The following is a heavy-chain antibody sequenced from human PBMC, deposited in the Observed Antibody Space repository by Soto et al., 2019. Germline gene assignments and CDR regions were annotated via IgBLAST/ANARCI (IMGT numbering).Heavy chain of an antibody. CDR1: GFTFSFCA. CDR3: AKDPPPTFGSDHSFDY. J-gene: IGHJ4*02. D-gene: IGHD1-26*01. CDR2: ISSDGSDE. V-gene: IGHV3-30*18. Sequence: GGSLRLSCAASGFTFSFCAMSWVRQAPGKGLEWVAVISSDGSDEYYADSVKGRFTISRDNSKNTLYLQMNSLRAEATAVYYCAKDPPPTFGSDHSFDYWGQGTMVTVSS.